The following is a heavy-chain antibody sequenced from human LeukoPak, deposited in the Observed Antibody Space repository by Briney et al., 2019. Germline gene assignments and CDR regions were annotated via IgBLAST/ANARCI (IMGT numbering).Heavy chain of an antibody. Sequence: SETLSLTCTVSGGSISSGSYYWSWIRQPAGKGLEWIGRIYTSGSTNYNPSLKSRVTISVDTSKNQFSLKLSSVTAADTAVYYCARGYCSGGSCHPLDCWGQGTLVTVSS. V-gene: IGHV4-61*02. CDR3: ARGYCSGGSCHPLDC. CDR1: GGSISSGSYY. D-gene: IGHD2-15*01. CDR2: IYTSGST. J-gene: IGHJ4*02.